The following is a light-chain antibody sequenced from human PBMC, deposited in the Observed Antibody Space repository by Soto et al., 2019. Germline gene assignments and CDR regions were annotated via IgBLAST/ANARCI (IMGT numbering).Light chain of an antibody. V-gene: IGLV2-14*01. Sequence: QSVLTQPASVSGSPGQSITISCTGTRSDVGGSKYVSWYQQYPGKAPKVMIYEVSDRPAGVSNRFSGSKSGNTASLTISGLQAEDEADYYCCSYAGSYPFVFGTGTKVTVL. CDR2: EVS. CDR1: RSDVGGSKY. J-gene: IGLJ1*01. CDR3: CSYAGSYPFV.